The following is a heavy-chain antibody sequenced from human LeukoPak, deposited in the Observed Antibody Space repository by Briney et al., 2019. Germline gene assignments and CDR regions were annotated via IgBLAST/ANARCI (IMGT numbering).Heavy chain of an antibody. D-gene: IGHD3-10*02. V-gene: IGHV3-48*03. CDR3: AELGITMIGGV. J-gene: IGHJ6*04. CDR2: ISSSGSTI. Sequence: GGSLRLSCAASGFTFSSYEMNWVRQAPGKGLEWVSYISSSGSTIYYADSVKGRFTISRDNAKNSLYLQMNSLRAEDTTVYYCAELGITMIGGVWGKGTTVTISS. CDR1: GFTFSSYE.